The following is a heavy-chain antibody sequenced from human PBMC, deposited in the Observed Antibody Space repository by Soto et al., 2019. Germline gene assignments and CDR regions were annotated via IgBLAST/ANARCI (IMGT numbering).Heavy chain of an antibody. V-gene: IGHV3-21*01. J-gene: IGHJ6*03. CDR1: GFTFSSYS. CDR3: ARVPGSYYYYMDV. D-gene: IGHD3-10*01. Sequence: GGSLRLSCAASGFTFSSYSMNWVRQAPGKGLEWVSSISSSSSYIYYADSVKGRFTISRDNAKNSLYLQMNSLRAEDTAVYYCARVPGSYYYYMDVWGKGTTVTVSS. CDR2: ISSSSSYI.